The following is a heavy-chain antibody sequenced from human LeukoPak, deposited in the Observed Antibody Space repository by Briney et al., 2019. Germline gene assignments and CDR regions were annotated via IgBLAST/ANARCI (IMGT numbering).Heavy chain of an antibody. V-gene: IGHV4-39*01. CDR3: ARISYYDNYGFYLFDY. CDR2: IYYTGSN. CDR1: GGSISSSGDY. Sequence: SETLSLTCTVSGGSISSSGDYWGWIRQPPGEGLEWIRTIYYTGSNQYNPSLKSRLTISVDTSRNQFSLNLSSVTAADTAVYYCARISYYDNYGFYLFDYWGQGILVTVSS. D-gene: IGHD3-22*01. J-gene: IGHJ4*02.